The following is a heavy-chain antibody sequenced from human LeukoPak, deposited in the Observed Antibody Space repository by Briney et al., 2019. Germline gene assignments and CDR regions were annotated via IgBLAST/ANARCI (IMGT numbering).Heavy chain of an antibody. J-gene: IGHJ5*02. D-gene: IGHD6-19*01. Sequence: GGSLRLSCAASGFTFSSYAMSWVRQAPGKGLEWISYISSSSSSTIYYADSVKGRFTISRDNSKNTVYLQMNNMRVDDTAVYYCARVAGWHWFDPWGQGTLVTVSS. V-gene: IGHV3-48*04. CDR1: GFTFSSYA. CDR2: ISSSSSSTI. CDR3: ARVAGWHWFDP.